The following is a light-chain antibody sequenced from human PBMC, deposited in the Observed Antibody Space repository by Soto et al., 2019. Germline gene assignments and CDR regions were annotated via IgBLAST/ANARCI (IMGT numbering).Light chain of an antibody. CDR2: GAS. V-gene: IGKV3-15*01. CDR3: QQRNVWPPIT. J-gene: IGKJ5*01. CDR1: QSVSSD. Sequence: EIVMTQSPATLSVSPGERATLSCRASQSVSSDFAWYQQKPGQAPRLLIYGASSRATGIPARFSGGGSGTDFTLTINNLEPEDFAVYYCQQRNVWPPITFGQGTRLEIK.